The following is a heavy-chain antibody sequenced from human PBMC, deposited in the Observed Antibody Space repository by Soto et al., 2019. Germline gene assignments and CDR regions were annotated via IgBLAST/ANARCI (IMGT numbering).Heavy chain of an antibody. CDR3: ARGYCSSSSCYEFDH. J-gene: IGHJ4*02. CDR1: GGSISSSSYY. Sequence: PSETLSLTCTVSGGSISSSSYYWGWIRQPPGKGLEWIGSIYYSGSTYYNPSLKSRVTISVDTSKNQFSLKLSSVTAADTAMYYCARGYCSSSSCYEFDHWGQGSLVTVSS. CDR2: IYYSGST. V-gene: IGHV4-39*07. D-gene: IGHD2-2*01.